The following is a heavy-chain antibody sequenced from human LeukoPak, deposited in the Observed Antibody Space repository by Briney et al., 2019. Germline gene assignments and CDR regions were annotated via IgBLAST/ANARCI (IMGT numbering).Heavy chain of an antibody. V-gene: IGHV3-21*01. J-gene: IGHJ6*02. CDR1: GFTFSSYS. Sequence: GRSLRLSCAAAGFTFSSYSMNWVRQAPGKRLEWVSSISSSSSYIYYADSVKGRFTISRDNAKNSLYLQMNSLRAEDTAVYYCARTLIAVAGIDYYYGMDVWGQGTTVTVSS. CDR3: ARTLIAVAGIDYYYGMDV. D-gene: IGHD6-19*01. CDR2: ISSSSSYI.